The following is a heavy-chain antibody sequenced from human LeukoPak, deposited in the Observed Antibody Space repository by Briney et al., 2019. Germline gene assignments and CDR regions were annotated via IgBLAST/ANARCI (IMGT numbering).Heavy chain of an antibody. CDR1: GFPFSDYH. D-gene: IGHD6-6*01. Sequence: GGSLRLSCAPSGFPFSDYHMSGMRRAPGKGQEWVLYISSSGSTLYYGHPVTGRLTIRSVKDKNPLYLQMSSLRDEDTAVYYCARDKGESSSSPKVDYWGQGTLVTVSS. J-gene: IGHJ4*02. V-gene: IGHV3-11*04. CDR3: ARDKGESSSSPKVDY. CDR2: ISSSGSTL.